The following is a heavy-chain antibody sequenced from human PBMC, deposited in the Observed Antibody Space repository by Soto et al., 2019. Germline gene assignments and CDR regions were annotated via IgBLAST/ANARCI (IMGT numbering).Heavy chain of an antibody. V-gene: IGHV3-30-3*01. D-gene: IGHD3-3*01. CDR2: ISYDGSNK. CDR3: ASITYYDFWSGIDY. J-gene: IGHJ4*02. Sequence: QVQLVESGGGVVQPGRSLRLSCAASGFTFSSYAMHWVRQAPGKGLEWVAVISYDGSNKYYADSVKGRFTISRDNSKNKLYLQMNSLRAEDTAVYYCASITYYDFWSGIDYWGQGTLVTVSS. CDR1: GFTFSSYA.